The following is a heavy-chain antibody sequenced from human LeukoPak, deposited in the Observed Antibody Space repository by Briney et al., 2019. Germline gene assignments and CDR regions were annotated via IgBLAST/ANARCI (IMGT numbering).Heavy chain of an antibody. Sequence: GGSLRLSCAASGFTFSSYSMNWVRQAPGKGLEWVSSISSSSSYIYYADSVKGRLTISRDNAKNSLYLQMNSLRAEDTAVYYCARDPPWGSGSYPNPWDYWGQGTLVTVSS. J-gene: IGHJ4*02. D-gene: IGHD3-10*01. CDR2: ISSSSSYI. V-gene: IGHV3-21*01. CDR3: ARDPPWGSGSYPNPWDY. CDR1: GFTFSSYS.